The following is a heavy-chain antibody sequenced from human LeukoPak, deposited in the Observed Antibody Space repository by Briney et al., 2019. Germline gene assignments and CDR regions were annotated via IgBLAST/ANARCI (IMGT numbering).Heavy chain of an antibody. J-gene: IGHJ4*02. CDR1: GFTFSSYA. CDR3: AKDRPIVGAKGYYFDY. CDR2: ISGSGGST. D-gene: IGHD1-26*01. V-gene: IGHV3-23*01. Sequence: PGGSLRLSCAASGFTFSSYAMSWVRQAPGKGLEWVSAISGSGGSTYYADSVKGRFTISRDNSKNTLYLQMNSLRAEDTAVYYCAKDRPIVGAKGYYFDYWGQGTLVTVSS.